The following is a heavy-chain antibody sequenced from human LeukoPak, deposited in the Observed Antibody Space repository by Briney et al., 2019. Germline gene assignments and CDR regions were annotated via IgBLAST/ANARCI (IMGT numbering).Heavy chain of an antibody. V-gene: IGHV4-59*08. D-gene: IGHD6-19*01. J-gene: IGHJ4*02. CDR1: GGSISSYY. Sequence: SETLSLTCTVSGGSISSYYWSWIRQPPGKGLEWIGYIYYSGSTNYNPSLKSRVTISVDTSKNQFSLKLSSVTAADTAVYYCARIPYSSGRDYFDYWGQGTLVTVS. CDR3: ARIPYSSGRDYFDY. CDR2: IYYSGST.